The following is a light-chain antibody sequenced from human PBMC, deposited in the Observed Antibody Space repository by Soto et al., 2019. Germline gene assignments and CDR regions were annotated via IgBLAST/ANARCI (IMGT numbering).Light chain of an antibody. V-gene: IGKV3-11*01. Sequence: EVVLTQSPADLALTPGERATLLCRARQSVSSYFAWYQQKPGQAPNLLIYDASNRATGIPARFSGSGSGTDFTLTINRLEPEDFAVYYCQQDEYSPITFGQGTRLEIK. CDR1: QSVSSY. J-gene: IGKJ5*01. CDR3: QQDEYSPIT. CDR2: DAS.